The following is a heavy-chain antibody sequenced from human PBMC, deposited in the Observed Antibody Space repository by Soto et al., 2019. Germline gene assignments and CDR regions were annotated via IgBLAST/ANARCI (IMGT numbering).Heavy chain of an antibody. Sequence: SVKVSCKASEGTFSSYTISWVRQAPGQGLEWMGRIIPILGIANYAQKFQGRVTITADKSTSTAYMELSSLRSEDTAVYYCARGTSEGFNWFDPWGQGTLVTVSS. D-gene: IGHD1-1*01. V-gene: IGHV1-69*02. J-gene: IGHJ5*02. CDR1: EGTFSSYT. CDR2: IIPILGIA. CDR3: ARGTSEGFNWFDP.